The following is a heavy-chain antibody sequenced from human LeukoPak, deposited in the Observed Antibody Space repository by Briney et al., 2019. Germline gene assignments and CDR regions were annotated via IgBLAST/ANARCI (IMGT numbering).Heavy chain of an antibody. Sequence: GGSLRLSCAASGFTFSSYSMNWVRQAPGKGLEWVSSISSSSSYIYYADSVKGRFTISRDNAKNSLYLQMNSLRAEDTAVYYCAKGGTTVVTRNAFDIWGQGTMVTVSS. D-gene: IGHD4-23*01. CDR1: GFTFSSYS. V-gene: IGHV3-21*01. J-gene: IGHJ3*02. CDR3: AKGGTTVVTRNAFDI. CDR2: ISSSSSYI.